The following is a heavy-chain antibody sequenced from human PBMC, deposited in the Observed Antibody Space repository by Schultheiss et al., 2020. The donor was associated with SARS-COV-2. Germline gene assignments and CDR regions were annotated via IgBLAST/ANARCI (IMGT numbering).Heavy chain of an antibody. CDR2: FDPEADYT. V-gene: IGHV1-24*01. CDR1: GYTLTELS. J-gene: IGHJ4*02. Sequence: ASVKVSCKVSGYTLTELSMHWVRQAPGRGLEWMGGFDPEADYTIYAQRFQGRVSMTRDTSTSTVYMELSSLRSEDTAVYYCARDPHGDRPFDYWGQGTLVTVSS. CDR3: ARDPHGDRPFDY. D-gene: IGHD4-17*01.